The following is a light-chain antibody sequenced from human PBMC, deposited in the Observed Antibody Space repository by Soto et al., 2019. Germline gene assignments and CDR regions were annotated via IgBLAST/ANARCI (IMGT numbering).Light chain of an antibody. CDR2: DTS. J-gene: IGKJ5*01. Sequence: EVVLTQSPATLSVSPGERATLSFSASQSVSIKLAWYQQKPGQAPRLLIYDTSTWATGIPARFSGSGSGTEFTLTISSLQSEDFAVYYCQQYNKWPPITFGQGTRLEIK. CDR3: QQYNKWPPIT. V-gene: IGKV3-15*01. CDR1: QSVSIK.